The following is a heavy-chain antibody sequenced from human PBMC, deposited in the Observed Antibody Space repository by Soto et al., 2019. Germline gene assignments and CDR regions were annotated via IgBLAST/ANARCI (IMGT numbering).Heavy chain of an antibody. Sequence: TSETLSLTCTVSGGSISSSSYYWGWIRQPPGKGLEWIGSIYYSGSTYYNPSLKSRVTISVDTSKNQFSLKLSSVTAADTAVYYCVRPRPHAYYDFWSGPGGFDPWGQGTLVTVSS. CDR1: GGSISSSSYY. CDR3: VRPRPHAYYDFWSGPGGFDP. V-gene: IGHV4-39*01. J-gene: IGHJ5*02. CDR2: IYYSGST. D-gene: IGHD3-3*01.